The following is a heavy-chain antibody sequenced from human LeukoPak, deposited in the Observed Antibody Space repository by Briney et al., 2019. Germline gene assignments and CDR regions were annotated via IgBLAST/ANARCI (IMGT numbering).Heavy chain of an antibody. V-gene: IGHV6-1*01. D-gene: IGHD5-18*01. CDR3: ARDRGYSYGFDY. Sequence: SQTLSLTCAISGDGVSSNGAAWNWIRQSPSRGLEWLGRTYYRSKWYNDYAVSVKGRITINPDTSKNQFSLQLNSVTPEDTAVYYCARDRGYSYGFDYWGQGTLVTVSS. CDR1: GDGVSSNGAA. J-gene: IGHJ4*02. CDR2: TYYRSKWYN.